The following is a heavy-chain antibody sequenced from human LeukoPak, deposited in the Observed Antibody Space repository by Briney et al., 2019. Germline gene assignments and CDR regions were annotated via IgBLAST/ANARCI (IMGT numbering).Heavy chain of an antibody. D-gene: IGHD3-10*01. J-gene: IGHJ5*02. Sequence: SETLSLTCAVYGGSFSGYYWSWLRQPPGKGVEWVGEINHRGSTNYNPSLKSRVTISVDTSKNQFSLKLSSVTAADTAVYYCARHRGERSEKIGITMVRGFDPWGQGTLVTVSS. CDR2: INHRGST. V-gene: IGHV4-34*01. CDR3: ARHRGERSEKIGITMVRGFDP. CDR1: GGSFSGYY.